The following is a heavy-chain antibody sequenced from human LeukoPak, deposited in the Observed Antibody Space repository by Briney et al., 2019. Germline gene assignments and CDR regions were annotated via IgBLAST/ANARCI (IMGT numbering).Heavy chain of an antibody. D-gene: IGHD4-17*01. CDR1: GYSISSGYY. Sequence: SETLSLTCTVSGYSISSGYYWGWIRQPPGKGLEWIGSIYHSGSTYYNPSLKSRVTISVDTSKRQFSLKLNSVTAADTAVYYCARDLGYGEFDYWGQGTLVTVSS. CDR2: IYHSGST. CDR3: ARDLGYGEFDY. V-gene: IGHV4-38-2*02. J-gene: IGHJ4*02.